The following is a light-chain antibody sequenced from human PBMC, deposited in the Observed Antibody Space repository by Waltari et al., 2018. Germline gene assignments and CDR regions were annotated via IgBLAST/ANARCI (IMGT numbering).Light chain of an antibody. J-gene: IGKJ1*01. CDR1: QSVSST. V-gene: IGKV3-20*01. Sequence: EIVLTQSPGTLSLSPRERATLSRRASQSVSSTLAWYQQKPGQAPRLLIYDASSRATGTPDRFSGSGSGTDFSLTISRLEPEDFAVYYCQKYGSLPATFGQGTKVEIK. CDR3: QKYGSLPAT. CDR2: DAS.